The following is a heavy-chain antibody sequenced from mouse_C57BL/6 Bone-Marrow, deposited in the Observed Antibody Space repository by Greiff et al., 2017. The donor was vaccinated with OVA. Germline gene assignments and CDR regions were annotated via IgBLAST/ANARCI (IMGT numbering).Heavy chain of an antibody. CDR3: AREGLGYFDY. V-gene: IGHV1-18*01. D-gene: IGHD3-3*01. CDR2: INPNNGGT. Sequence: EVQLQQSGPELVKPGASVKIPCKASGYTFTDYNMDWVKQSHGKSLEWIGDINPNNGGTNYNQKFKGKATLTVDKSYSTAYMELRSLTSEDTAVYYCAREGLGYFDYWGQGTTLTVSS. CDR1: GYTFTDYN. J-gene: IGHJ2*01.